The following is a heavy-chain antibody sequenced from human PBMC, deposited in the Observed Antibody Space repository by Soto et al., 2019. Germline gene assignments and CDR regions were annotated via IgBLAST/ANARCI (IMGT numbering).Heavy chain of an antibody. CDR3: AXVHYDILTGYYFDY. D-gene: IGHD3-9*01. V-gene: IGHV1-18*01. Sequence: ASVKVSCKASGYTFTSYGISWVRQAPGQGLEWMGWISAYNGNTNYAQKLQGRVTMTTDTSTSTAYMELRSLRSDDTAVYYCAXVHYDILTGYYFDYWGQGTLVTVSS. J-gene: IGHJ4*02. CDR2: ISAYNGNT. CDR1: GYTFTSYG.